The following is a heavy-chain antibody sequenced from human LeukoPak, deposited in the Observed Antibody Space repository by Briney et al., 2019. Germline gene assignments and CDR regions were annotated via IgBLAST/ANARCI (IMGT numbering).Heavy chain of an antibody. Sequence: SETLSLTCAVYGGSFSGYYWSWIRQPPGKGLEWIGEINHSGSTNYNPSLKSRVTISVDTSKNQFSLKLSSVTAADTAVYYCARGDYSYDYYYYCGMDVWGQGTTVTVSS. CDR1: GGSFSGYY. D-gene: IGHD4-11*01. J-gene: IGHJ6*02. CDR3: ARGDYSYDYYYYCGMDV. V-gene: IGHV4-34*01. CDR2: INHSGST.